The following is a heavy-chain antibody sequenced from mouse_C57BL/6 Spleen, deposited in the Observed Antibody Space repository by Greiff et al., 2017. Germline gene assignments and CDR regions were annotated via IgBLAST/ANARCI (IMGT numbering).Heavy chain of an antibody. V-gene: IGHV3-1*01. J-gene: IGHJ1*03. CDR1: GYSITRGYD. Sequence: VQLKQSGPGMVKPSQSLSLTCTVTGYSITRGYDWHWIRHFPGNKLEWMGYISYSGSTNYNPSLKSRNSINHDTSKNHFFLKLNSVTTEDTATYYCASDHRGDFDFDVWGTGTTVTDSS. D-gene: IGHD3-1*01. CDR2: ISYSGST. CDR3: ASDHRGDFDFDV.